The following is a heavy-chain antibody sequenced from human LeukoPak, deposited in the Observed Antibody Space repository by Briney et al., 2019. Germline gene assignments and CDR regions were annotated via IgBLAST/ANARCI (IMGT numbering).Heavy chain of an antibody. CDR3: ARGYYSDYFDY. CDR2: IYTSGST. CDR1: GGSISSGSYY. J-gene: IGHJ4*02. V-gene: IGHV4-61*02. Sequence: SQTLSLTCTVSGGSISSGSYYWSWIRQPAGKGLGWIGRIYTSGSTNYNPSLKSRVTISVDTSKNQFSLKLRSVTAAGTAMYYCARGYYSDYFDYWGQGTLVTVSS. D-gene: IGHD3-10*01.